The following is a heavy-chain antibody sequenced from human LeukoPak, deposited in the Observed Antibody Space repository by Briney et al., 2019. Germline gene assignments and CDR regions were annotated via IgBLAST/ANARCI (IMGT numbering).Heavy chain of an antibody. J-gene: IGHJ5*02. CDR2: FDPEDGGT. D-gene: IGHD6-13*01. CDR1: GYTLTELS. CDR3: ATVQYSSSWHWFDP. V-gene: IGHV1-24*01. Sequence: GASVKVSCKVSGYTLTELSMHWVRQAPGKGLEWMGGFDPEDGGTIYAQKFQGRVTMTEDTSTDTAYMELSSLRSEDTAVYYCATVQYSSSWHWFDPWGQGTLVTVSS.